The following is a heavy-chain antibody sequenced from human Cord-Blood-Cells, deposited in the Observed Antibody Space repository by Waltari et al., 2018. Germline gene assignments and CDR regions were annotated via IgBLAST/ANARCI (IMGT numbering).Heavy chain of an antibody. CDR2: IYYSGST. J-gene: IGHJ4*02. D-gene: IGHD6-6*01. Sequence: QLQLQESGPGLVKPSETLSLTCTVSGGSISSSSYYCGWLRQPPGKGLEWIGSIYYSGSTYYNPSLKSRVTISVDTSKNQFSLKLSSVTAADTAVYYCARQYSSSSRYFDYWGQGTLVTVSS. CDR3: ARQYSSSSRYFDY. V-gene: IGHV4-39*01. CDR1: GGSISSSSYY.